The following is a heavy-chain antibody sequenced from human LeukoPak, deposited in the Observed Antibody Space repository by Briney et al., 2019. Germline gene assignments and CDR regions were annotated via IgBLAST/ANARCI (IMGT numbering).Heavy chain of an antibody. Sequence: SETLSLTCTVSGGSISSSSYYWGWIRQPPGKGLEWIGSIYYSGSTYYNPSLKSRVTISVDTSKNQFSLKLSSVTAADTAVYYCARDQRDISTGYLSFGIDYWGQGTLVTVSS. D-gene: IGHD3-9*01. CDR1: GGSISSSSYY. V-gene: IGHV4-39*07. J-gene: IGHJ4*02. CDR3: ARDQRDISTGYLSFGIDY. CDR2: IYYSGST.